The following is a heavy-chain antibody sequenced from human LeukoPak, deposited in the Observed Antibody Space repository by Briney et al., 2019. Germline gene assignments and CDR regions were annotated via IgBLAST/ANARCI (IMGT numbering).Heavy chain of an antibody. D-gene: IGHD5-18*01. Sequence: HPGGSLRLSCAVSGFTFSSYAMSWVRQAPGKGLEWVSAISGSGGSTYYADSVKGRFTISRDNAKSTLYLQMNSLRAEDTAVYYCARGYSSGYRIDYWGQGTLVTVSS. CDR3: ARGYSSGYRIDY. V-gene: IGHV3-23*01. CDR2: ISGSGGST. J-gene: IGHJ4*02. CDR1: GFTFSSYA.